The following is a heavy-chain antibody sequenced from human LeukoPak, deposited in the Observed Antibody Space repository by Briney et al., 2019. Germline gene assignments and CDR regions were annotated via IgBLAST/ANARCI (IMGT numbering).Heavy chain of an antibody. CDR2: IWYGGSNK. CDR3: ARGKGYNDAYDLWG. D-gene: IGHD1-1*01. V-gene: IGHV3-33*01. CDR1: GFTFSSYG. J-gene: IGHJ6*01. Sequence: GRSLRLSCAASGFTFSSYGMLWLRQAPGKGLEWLAVIWYGGSNKYYGHPVKGRLTISRDNSKKTLYLQMDSLRVEDTAVYYCARGKGYNDAYDLWGWGQGIPV.